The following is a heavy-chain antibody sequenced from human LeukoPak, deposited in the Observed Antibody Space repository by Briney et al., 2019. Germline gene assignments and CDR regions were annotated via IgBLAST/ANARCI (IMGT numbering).Heavy chain of an antibody. CDR2: IWYDGSNK. D-gene: IGHD6-13*01. J-gene: IGHJ4*02. V-gene: IGHV3-33*08. Sequence: GGSLRLSCAASGFTFSSYAMHWVRQAPGKGLEWVAVIWYDGSNKYYADSVKGRFTISRDNSKNTLYLQMNSLRAEDTAVYYCARGHIAAAGTGFDYWGQGTLVTVSS. CDR3: ARGHIAAAGTGFDY. CDR1: GFTFSSYA.